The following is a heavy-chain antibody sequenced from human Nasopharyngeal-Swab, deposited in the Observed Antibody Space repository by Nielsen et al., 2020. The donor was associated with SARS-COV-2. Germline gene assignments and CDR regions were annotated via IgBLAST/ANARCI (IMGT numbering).Heavy chain of an antibody. CDR2: IWYDGSNK. J-gene: IGHJ6*02. CDR3: AKDQGGSSCYGGAYYYYGMDV. Sequence: GESLKISCAASGFTFSSYGMHWVRQAPGKGLEWVAVIWYDGSNKYYADSVKGRFTISRDNSKNTLYLQMNSLRAEDTAVYYCAKDQGGSSCYGGAYYYYGMDVWGQGTTVTVSS. CDR1: GFTFSSYG. V-gene: IGHV3-33*06. D-gene: IGHD6-13*01.